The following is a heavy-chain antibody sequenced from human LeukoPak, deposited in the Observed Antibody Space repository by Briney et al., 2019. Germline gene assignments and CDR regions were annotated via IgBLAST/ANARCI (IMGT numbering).Heavy chain of an antibody. CDR2: INPNSGGT. CDR1: GYTFTGYY. Sequence: ASVKVSCKASGYTFTGYYMRWVRQAPGQGLEWMGWINPNSGGTNYAQKFQGRVTMTRDTSISTAYMELSRLRSDDTAVYYCAKGAHYHDSSEGFDYWGQGTLVSVSS. D-gene: IGHD3-22*01. CDR3: AKGAHYHDSSEGFDY. J-gene: IGHJ4*02. V-gene: IGHV1-2*02.